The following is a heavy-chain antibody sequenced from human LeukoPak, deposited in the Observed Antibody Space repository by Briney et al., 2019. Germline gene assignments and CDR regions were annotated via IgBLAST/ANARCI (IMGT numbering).Heavy chain of an antibody. V-gene: IGHV3-11*03. CDR1: GFSFSDHN. J-gene: IGHJ4*02. Sequence: AGGSLILSCAASGFSFSDHNMSWIRQAPGKGLEWVSYISTSSTYTNYADSVKGRFTISRDNAKNSLHLHMNNLRVEDTAVYYCVRREGDFWGQGTLVTVSS. D-gene: IGHD1-1*01. CDR2: ISTSSTYT. CDR3: VRREGDF.